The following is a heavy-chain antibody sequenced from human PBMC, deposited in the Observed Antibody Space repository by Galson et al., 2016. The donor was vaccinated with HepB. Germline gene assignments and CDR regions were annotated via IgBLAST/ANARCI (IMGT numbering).Heavy chain of an antibody. Sequence: SVKVSCKASGYTFTNYYMHWVRQAPGQGLEWMGIINPSGGRTSYTQKFQGRVTMTRDPSTSTVYMELSSLRFEDTAVYYCARDQGDEMAAAYFFDYWGQGTLVTVSS. CDR1: GYTFTNYY. D-gene: IGHD2-8*01. J-gene: IGHJ4*02. CDR2: INPSGGRT. V-gene: IGHV1-46*01. CDR3: ARDQGDEMAAAYFFDY.